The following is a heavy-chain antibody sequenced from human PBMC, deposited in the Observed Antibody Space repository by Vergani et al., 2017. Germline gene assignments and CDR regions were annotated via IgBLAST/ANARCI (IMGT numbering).Heavy chain of an antibody. J-gene: IGHJ4*02. CDR3: AREQWLPIDCFDY. CDR1: GYSFNSYG. CDR2: ISAYNGNT. V-gene: IGHV1-18*01. Sequence: QVQLVQSGAEMKKPGASVNVSCKTSGYSFNSYGINWVRQAPGQGLEWLRWISAYNGNTNYAQKLQGRVPMTTDTSTSTAYMELRSLRSDDTAVYYCAREQWLPIDCFDYWGQVTLVSFSS. D-gene: IGHD5-12*01.